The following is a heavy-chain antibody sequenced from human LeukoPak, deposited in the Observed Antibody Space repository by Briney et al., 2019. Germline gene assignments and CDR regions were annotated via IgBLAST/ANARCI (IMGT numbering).Heavy chain of an antibody. CDR2: IYYTGST. V-gene: IGHV4-59*08. Sequence: SETLSLTCTVSLGSISSYYWSWIWQPPRKGLEWIGDIYYTGSTNYNPSLKSRVTISVDTSKNPFSLKLSSVSAADTRVYYSAGGIVGAYSYAFDIWGQGTMVTVSS. D-gene: IGHD1-26*01. CDR1: LGSISSYY. CDR3: AGGIVGAYSYAFDI. J-gene: IGHJ3*02.